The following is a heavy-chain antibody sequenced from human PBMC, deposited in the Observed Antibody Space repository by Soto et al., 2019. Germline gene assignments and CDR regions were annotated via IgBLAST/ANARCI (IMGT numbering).Heavy chain of an antibody. V-gene: IGHV3-66*01. Sequence: EVQLVESGGTLVQPGGSLRLSCAASGFDASVNFMTWVRQAPGKGLEWVSVIKNAGTTFYADSVMDRFTISRDNSRHTVYLQMSSLRVDDTAMYYCVRENYYYGMDVWGQGTAVTVSS. J-gene: IGHJ6*02. CDR1: GFDASVNF. CDR2: IKNAGTT. CDR3: VRENYYYGMDV.